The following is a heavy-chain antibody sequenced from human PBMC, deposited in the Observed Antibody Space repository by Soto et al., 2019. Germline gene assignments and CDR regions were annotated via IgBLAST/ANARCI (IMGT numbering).Heavy chain of an antibody. CDR1: GGSISSYY. CDR3: AREKYYYDSSGYSSFEP. J-gene: IGHJ5*02. D-gene: IGHD3-22*01. Sequence: SETLSLTCTVSGGSISSYYWSWIRQPPGKGLEWIGYIYYSGSTNYNPSLKSRVTISVDTSKNQFSLKLSSVTAADTAVYYCAREKYYYDSSGYSSFEPWGQGTLVTVSS. V-gene: IGHV4-59*01. CDR2: IYYSGST.